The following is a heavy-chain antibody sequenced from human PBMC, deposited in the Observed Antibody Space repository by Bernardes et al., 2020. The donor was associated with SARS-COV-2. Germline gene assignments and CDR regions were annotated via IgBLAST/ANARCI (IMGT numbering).Heavy chain of an antibody. CDR2: IGTAGDT. Sequence: GGSLRLSCATSGFTFSSYDMHWVRQPTGKGLEWVSAIGTAGDTYYAGSVQGRFIISRETATNSLYLQMNSLRAGDTAFYYCARGTNIAVAGPPFDYWGQGTLVTGS. CDR3: ARGTNIAVAGPPFDY. J-gene: IGHJ4*02. D-gene: IGHD6-19*01. CDR1: GFTFSSYD. V-gene: IGHV3-13*01.